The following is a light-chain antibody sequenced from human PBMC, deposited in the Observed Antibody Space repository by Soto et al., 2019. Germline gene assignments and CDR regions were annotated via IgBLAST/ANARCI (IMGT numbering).Light chain of an antibody. J-gene: IGLJ2*01. V-gene: IGLV2-14*01. CDR2: DVN. CDR3: SSYRSGSTLV. CDR1: SSDGGGSNY. Sequence: QSVLTQPASVSGSPGQSITISCTGTSSDGGGSNYVSWYQQNPGKAPKLMIYDVNNRPAGISNRFSGSKSGNTASLPISGLQAEDEADYYCSSYRSGSTLVFGGGTKLTVL.